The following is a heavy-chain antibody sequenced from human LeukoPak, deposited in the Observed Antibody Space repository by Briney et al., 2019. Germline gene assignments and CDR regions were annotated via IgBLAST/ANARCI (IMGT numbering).Heavy chain of an antibody. V-gene: IGHV3-43D*03. Sequence: PGGSLRLSCAASGFTFDDYAMHWVRQAPGKGLEWVSLISWDGGSTFYAGSVKGRFTISRDNSKNSLYLQMNSLRAEDTALYYCAKDFGDYYSYYMDVWGKGTTVTVSS. CDR1: GFTFDDYA. J-gene: IGHJ6*03. CDR3: AKDFGDYYSYYMDV. CDR2: ISWDGGST. D-gene: IGHD3-10*01.